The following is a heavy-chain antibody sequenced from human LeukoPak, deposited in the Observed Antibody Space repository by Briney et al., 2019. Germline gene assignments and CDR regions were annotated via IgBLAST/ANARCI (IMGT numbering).Heavy chain of an antibody. V-gene: IGHV3-21*01. CDR3: AREEVPNWNDVTLRGGFDY. CDR2: ISSSSSYI. CDR1: GFTFSSYS. D-gene: IGHD1-1*01. J-gene: IGHJ4*02. Sequence: GGSLRLSCAASGFTFSSYSMNWVRQAPGKGLEWVSSISSSSSYIYYADSVKGRFTISRDNAKNSLYLQMNSLRAEDTAVYYCAREEVPNWNDVTLRGGFDYWGQGTLVTVSS.